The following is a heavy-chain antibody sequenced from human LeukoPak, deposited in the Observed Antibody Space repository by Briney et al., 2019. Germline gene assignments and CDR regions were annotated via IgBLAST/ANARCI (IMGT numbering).Heavy chain of an antibody. CDR3: AKDSGVLRHFDWLSYFDY. V-gene: IGHV3-23*01. CDR2: LSTSTTRT. D-gene: IGHD3-9*01. CDR1: GFTFSTYG. Sequence: GGTLRLSCAASGFTFSTYGMSWVRQAPGKGLEWVSTLSTSTTRTYYADSVKGRFTISRDNSKRTLYLQMNSLRAEDTAVYYCAKDSGVLRHFDWLSYFDYWGQGTLVTVSS. J-gene: IGHJ4*02.